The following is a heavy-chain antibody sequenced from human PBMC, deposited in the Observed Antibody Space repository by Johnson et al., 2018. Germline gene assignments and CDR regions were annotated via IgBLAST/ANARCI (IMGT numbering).Heavy chain of an antibody. CDR1: GYTFTSYD. J-gene: IGHJ3*02. CDR3: ARRPTVVTPGAFDI. D-gene: IGHD4-23*01. CDR2: IIPIFGTA. Sequence: QVQLVQSGAEVKKPGASVKVSCKASGYTFTSYDVNWVRQATGQGLEWMGGIIPIFGTANYAQKFQGRVTITADESTSTAYTELSSLRSEDTAVYYCARRPTVVTPGAFDIWGQGTMVTVSS. V-gene: IGHV1-69*13.